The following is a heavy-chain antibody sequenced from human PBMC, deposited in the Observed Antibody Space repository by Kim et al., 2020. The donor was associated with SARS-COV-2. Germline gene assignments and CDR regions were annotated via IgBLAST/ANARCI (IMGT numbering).Heavy chain of an antibody. CDR2: IWYDGSNK. CDR3: ARGGVYATSGWGSFDF. Sequence: GGSLRLSCAASGFTFSSYGMHWVRQAPGKGLEWVAVIWYDGSNKYYADAVKGRFTISSDNSKNTLYLQMNSLRAEDTAVYYCARGGVYATSGWGSFDFWGQGTLVTVSS. D-gene: IGHD3-22*01. V-gene: IGHV3-33*01. J-gene: IGHJ4*02. CDR1: GFTFSSYG.